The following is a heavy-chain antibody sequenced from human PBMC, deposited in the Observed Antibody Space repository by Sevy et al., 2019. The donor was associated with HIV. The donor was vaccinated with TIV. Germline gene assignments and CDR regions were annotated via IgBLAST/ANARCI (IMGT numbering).Heavy chain of an antibody. CDR2: IKSKSDGGIV. D-gene: IGHD6-13*01. V-gene: IGHV3-15*01. CDR1: GFTFSDAW. CDR3: ITYPRITTTGTGGFDP. J-gene: IGHJ5*02. Sequence: GGSLRLSCAASGFTFSDAWMGWVRQAAGKGLECVGRIKSKSDGGIVEHAAPVKGRFTISRDDSKDTLYLQMNSLKTEDTAVYFCITYPRITTTGTGGFDPWGQGTLVTVSS.